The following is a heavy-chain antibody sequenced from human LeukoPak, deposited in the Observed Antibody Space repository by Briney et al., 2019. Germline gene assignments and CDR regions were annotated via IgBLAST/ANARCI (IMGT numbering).Heavy chain of an antibody. D-gene: IGHD6-13*01. CDR3: AREGIAAAFDY. CDR1: GFTVSSIY. Sequence: GGSLRLSCAASGFTVSSIYMSWVRQAPGKGLEWVSVIYSGGSTYYADSVKGRFTISRDNSKNTLYLQMNSLRAEDTAVYYCAREGIAAAFDYWGQGTLVTVSS. CDR2: IYSGGST. J-gene: IGHJ4*02. V-gene: IGHV3-53*01.